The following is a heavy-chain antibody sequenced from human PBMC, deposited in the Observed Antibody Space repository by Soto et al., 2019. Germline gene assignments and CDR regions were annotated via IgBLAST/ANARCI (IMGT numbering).Heavy chain of an antibody. CDR3: ARQGRNTRIVLIKHYATDF. J-gene: IGHJ6*02. CDR2: IYYSGST. D-gene: IGHD1-1*01. V-gene: IGHV4-39*01. Sequence: SETLSLTCTVSGGSISSSSYYWGWIRQPPGKGLEWIGSIYYSGSTHYSESLKSRVTISVDTSKNQFSLKVSSVTATDTAVYYCARQGRNTRIVLIKHYATDFWGQGTAVTVSS. CDR1: GGSISSSSYY.